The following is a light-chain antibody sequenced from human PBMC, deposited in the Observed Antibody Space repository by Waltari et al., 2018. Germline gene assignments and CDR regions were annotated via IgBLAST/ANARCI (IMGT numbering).Light chain of an antibody. CDR2: DVT. J-gene: IGLJ2*01. CDR1: NSDIGYYNY. V-gene: IGLV2-14*01. CDR3: AAYTSTNTVI. Sequence: QSALTQPASVSGSPGQSITISCTGTNSDIGYYNYVSWYPQYPGKAPKLMIFDVTRWPSGVSLRFSGSKSGNTASLTISGLQAEDEADYFCAAYTSTNTVIFGGGTKVTVL.